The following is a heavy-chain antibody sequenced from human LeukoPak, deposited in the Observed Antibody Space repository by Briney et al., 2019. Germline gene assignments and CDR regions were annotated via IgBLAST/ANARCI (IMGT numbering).Heavy chain of an antibody. V-gene: IGHV1-2*02. CDR1: GYTFTGYY. Sequence: GASGKVSCKASGYTFTGYYMHWVRQAPGQGLEWMGWINPNSGGTNYAQKFQGRVTMTRDTSISTAYMELSRLRSDDTAVYYCQLGYCSSTSCSTDAFDIWGQGTMVTVSS. CDR3: QLGYCSSTSCSTDAFDI. D-gene: IGHD2-2*01. CDR2: INPNSGGT. J-gene: IGHJ3*02.